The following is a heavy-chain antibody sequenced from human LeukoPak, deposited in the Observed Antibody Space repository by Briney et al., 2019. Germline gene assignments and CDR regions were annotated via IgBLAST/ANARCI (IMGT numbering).Heavy chain of an antibody. J-gene: IGHJ4*02. CDR3: ARYYQGVHY. CDR2: IVIDGKSA. Sequence: PVGSLRLSCADPGLTLSSYRMHWVRQAPGERLLWVSDIVIDGKSATSADSVKGGFTISRDNATKTLYLQMSSLRPEDTAVYFCARYYQGVHYWGQGTLVTVSS. V-gene: IGHV3-74*01. D-gene: IGHD3-16*01. CDR1: GLTLSSYR.